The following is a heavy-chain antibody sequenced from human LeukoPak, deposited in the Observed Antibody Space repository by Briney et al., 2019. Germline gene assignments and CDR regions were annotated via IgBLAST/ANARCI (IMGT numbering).Heavy chain of an antibody. CDR1: GFTFDDYA. V-gene: IGHV3-43D*03. CDR3: TKSALTGDQFDS. Sequence: TGGSLRLSCAASGFTFDDYAMHWVRQAPGKGLEWVSLITWDGGTTSYADSVQGRFTISRDNNKNSLYLQMKSLRPDDTAFYYCTKSALTGDQFDSWGQGTLVTVSS. CDR2: ITWDGGTT. J-gene: IGHJ4*02. D-gene: IGHD3-9*01.